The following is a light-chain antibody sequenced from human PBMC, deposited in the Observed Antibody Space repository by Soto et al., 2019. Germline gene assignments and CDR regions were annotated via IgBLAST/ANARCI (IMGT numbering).Light chain of an antibody. CDR1: QSVGSY. J-gene: IGKJ5*01. Sequence: EIVLTQSPGTLSLSPGQRATLSCRASQSVGSYLAWYQQKPGQPPRLLISVASSRATGIPDRFSGSGSGTEFTLPISRVEPEDVAVYYCQQYVASHPITFGQGTRLDIK. CDR2: VAS. CDR3: QQYVASHPIT. V-gene: IGKV3-20*01.